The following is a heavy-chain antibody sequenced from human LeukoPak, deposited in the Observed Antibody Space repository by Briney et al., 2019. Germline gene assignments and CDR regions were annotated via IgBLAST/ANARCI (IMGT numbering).Heavy chain of an antibody. V-gene: IGHV3-30*18. CDR1: GFTFTTYG. J-gene: IGHJ6*02. CDR3: VKAGYSSTWSHYGMDV. Sequence: GRSLRLSCAASGFTFTTYGMRWVRQAPGKGLDWVAVISNDGRRKYYSDSVKGRFTISRDNSKKTLYLQMNSLRAEDTGLYYCVKAGYSSTWSHYGMDVWGQGTTVTVSS. CDR2: ISNDGRRK. D-gene: IGHD2-2*01.